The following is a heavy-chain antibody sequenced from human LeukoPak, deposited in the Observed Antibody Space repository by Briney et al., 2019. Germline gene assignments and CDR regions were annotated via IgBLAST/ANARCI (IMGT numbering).Heavy chain of an antibody. V-gene: IGHV3-53*01. Sequence: GGSLRLSCAASGCDVSNSYMSWVRQAPGKGLEFVSVIYNDGRTYYADSMKGRFTIYRDNSKHTLYLQMNSLSAEDTAVYYCAPARSSSGYGPLGLYWGQGTLVTVPS. CDR1: GCDVSNSY. CDR3: APARSSSGYGPLGLY. J-gene: IGHJ4*02. D-gene: IGHD5-12*01. CDR2: IYNDGRT.